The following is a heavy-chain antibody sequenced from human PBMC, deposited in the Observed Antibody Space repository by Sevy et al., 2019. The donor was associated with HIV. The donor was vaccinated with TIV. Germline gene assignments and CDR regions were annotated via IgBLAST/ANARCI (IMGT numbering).Heavy chain of an antibody. CDR2: IYWDDDK. V-gene: IGHV2-5*02. D-gene: IGHD3-10*01. Sequence: SGPTLVNPTQTLTLTCTFSGFSLTTTGVGVGWIRQPPGKALEYLAVIYWDDDKRYSPSLRSRLTITKDTSKNQVVLSMANVDPVDTATYYCAHLPHYYSNYYFDYWGQRTLVTVSS. CDR3: AHLPHYYSNYYFDY. J-gene: IGHJ4*02. CDR1: GFSLTTTGVG.